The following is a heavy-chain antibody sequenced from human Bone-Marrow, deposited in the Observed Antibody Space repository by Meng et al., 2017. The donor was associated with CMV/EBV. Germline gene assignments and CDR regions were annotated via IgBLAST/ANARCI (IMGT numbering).Heavy chain of an antibody. D-gene: IGHD2-15*01. CDR1: GYSFTSYW. Sequence: GESLKISCKGSGYSFTSYWIGWVRQMPGKGLEWMGIIYPGDSDTRYSPSFQGQVTISADKSISTAYLQWSSLKASDTAMYYCARHPLYCSGGSCYSGYYYGMDVWGQGTTVTVSS. V-gene: IGHV5-51*01. CDR2: IYPGDSDT. J-gene: IGHJ6*02. CDR3: ARHPLYCSGGSCYSGYYYGMDV.